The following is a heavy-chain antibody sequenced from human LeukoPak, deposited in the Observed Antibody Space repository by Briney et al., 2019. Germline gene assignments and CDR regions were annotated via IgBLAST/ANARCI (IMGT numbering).Heavy chain of an antibody. CDR3: ARADWNLEVYYFDY. D-gene: IGHD1-7*01. CDR2: ISAYNGNT. V-gene: IGHV1-18*01. Sequence: ASVKVSCKASGYTFTSYGISWVRQAPGQGLEWMGWISAYNGNTNYAQKLQGRVTMTTDTSTSTAYMELRSLRSDDTAVYYCARADWNLEVYYFDYWGQGTLVTVSS. CDR1: GYTFTSYG. J-gene: IGHJ4*02.